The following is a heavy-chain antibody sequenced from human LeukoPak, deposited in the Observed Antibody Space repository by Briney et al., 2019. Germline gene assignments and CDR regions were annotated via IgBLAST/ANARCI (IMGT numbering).Heavy chain of an antibody. V-gene: IGHV1-69*13. D-gene: IGHD3-22*01. CDR1: GGTFSSYA. Sequence: ASVKVSCKASGGTFSSYAISWVRQAPGQGLEWMGGIIPIFGTANYAQKFQGRVTITADESTSTAYMELSSLRSEDTAVYYCAREGSSKWLPDAFDIWGQGTMVTVSS. CDR3: AREGSSKWLPDAFDI. CDR2: IIPIFGTA. J-gene: IGHJ3*02.